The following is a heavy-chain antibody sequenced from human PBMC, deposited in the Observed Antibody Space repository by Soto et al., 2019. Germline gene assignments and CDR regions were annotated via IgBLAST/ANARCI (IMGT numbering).Heavy chain of an antibody. CDR2: TYYRSKWYK. J-gene: IGHJ4*02. CDR1: GDSISTNGVA. D-gene: IGHD4-4*01. V-gene: IGHV6-1*01. CDR3: VRGRVSAFDY. Sequence: QVQLHQSGPGLLKPSQTLSLTCAISGDSISTNGVAWNWIRQSPSRGLEWLGRTYYRSKWYKDYAGSVISRITIDPDTSKNQSSLQLNSVTPEDTAIYYCVRGRVSAFDYWAQGTLVTVSS.